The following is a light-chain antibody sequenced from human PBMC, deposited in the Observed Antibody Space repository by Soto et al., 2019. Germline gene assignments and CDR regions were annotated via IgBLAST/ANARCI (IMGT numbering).Light chain of an antibody. Sequence: EIVMTQSPATLSVSPGERATLSCRASQSVSSNLAWYQQKPGQAPRLLIYGASTRATGIPARFSGSGSGTEFTLTISSLQSEDFAVYYCQQYNNWPSLFAFGPGTKVDLK. CDR2: GAS. CDR1: QSVSSN. J-gene: IGKJ3*01. V-gene: IGKV3-15*01. CDR3: QQYNNWPSLFA.